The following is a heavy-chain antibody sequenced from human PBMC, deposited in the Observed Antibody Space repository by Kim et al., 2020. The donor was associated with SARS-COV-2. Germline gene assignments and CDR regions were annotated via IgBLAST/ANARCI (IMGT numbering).Heavy chain of an antibody. CDR2: FSHSGNT. D-gene: IGHD3-22*01. CDR1: GYSISSGYY. J-gene: IGHJ4*01. Sequence: SETLSLTCTVSGYSISSGYYWGWIRQSPGQGLEWIGIFSHSGNTYYNPSLKSRAIISVDTSKNQFSLRLSSVTAADTGVYYCARAGQDTSSYHYLGHYWG. V-gene: IGHV4-38-2*02. CDR3: ARAGQDTSSYHYLGHY.